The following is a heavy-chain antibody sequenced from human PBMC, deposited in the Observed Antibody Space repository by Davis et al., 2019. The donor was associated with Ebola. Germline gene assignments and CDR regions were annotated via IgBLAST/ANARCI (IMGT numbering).Heavy chain of an antibody. CDR3: ARGRGSGWYLDYFDY. Sequence: AASVKVSCKASGYTFTSYGISWVRQAPGQGLEWMGWISAYNGNTNYAQKLQGRVTMTTDTSTSTAYMELRSLRSDDTAVYYCARGRGSGWYLDYFDYWGQGTLVTVSS. CDR1: GYTFTSYG. D-gene: IGHD6-19*01. V-gene: IGHV1-18*01. CDR2: ISAYNGNT. J-gene: IGHJ4*02.